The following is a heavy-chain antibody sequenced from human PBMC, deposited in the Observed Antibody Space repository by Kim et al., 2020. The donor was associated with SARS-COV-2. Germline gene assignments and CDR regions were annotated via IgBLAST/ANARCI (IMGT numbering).Heavy chain of an antibody. Sequence: GGSLRLSCAASGFTFSSYGMHWVRQAPGKGLEWVAVISYDGSNKYYADSVKGRFTISRDNSKNTLYLQMNSLRAEDTAVYYCAKVHPIWTRRYYYYYYGMDVWGQGTTVTVSS. D-gene: IGHD3-3*01. J-gene: IGHJ6*02. CDR3: AKVHPIWTRRYYYYYYGMDV. CDR1: GFTFSSYG. CDR2: ISYDGSNK. V-gene: IGHV3-30*18.